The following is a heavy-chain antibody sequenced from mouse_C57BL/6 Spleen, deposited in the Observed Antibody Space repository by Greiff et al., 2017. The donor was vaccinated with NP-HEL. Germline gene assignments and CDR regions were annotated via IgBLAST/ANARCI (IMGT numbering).Heavy chain of an antibody. CDR3: ARRVITTSYFDY. Sequence: QVQLQQPGAELVKPGASVKMSCKASGYTFTSYWITWVKQRPGQGLEWIGDIYPGSGSTNYNEKFKSKATLTVDTSSSTAYMQLSSLTSEDSAVYYCARRVITTSYFDYWGQGTTLTVSS. CDR1: GYTFTSYW. J-gene: IGHJ2*01. CDR2: IYPGSGST. V-gene: IGHV1-55*01. D-gene: IGHD1-1*01.